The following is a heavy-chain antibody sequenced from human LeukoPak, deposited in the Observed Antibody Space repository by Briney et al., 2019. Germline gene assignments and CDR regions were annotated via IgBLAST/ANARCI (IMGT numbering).Heavy chain of an antibody. CDR3: TRAQYGYAFDY. CDR2: IYYTGST. CDR1: GGSVSSYY. D-gene: IGHD5-12*01. J-gene: IGHJ4*02. Sequence: SETLSLTCSVSGGSVSSYYGTWIRQPPGKGLEWIGYIYYTGSTNYNPSLKSRVTISLDTSKNQFSLKLSSVTAADTAVYYCTRAQYGYAFDYWGQGALVTVSS. V-gene: IGHV4-59*02.